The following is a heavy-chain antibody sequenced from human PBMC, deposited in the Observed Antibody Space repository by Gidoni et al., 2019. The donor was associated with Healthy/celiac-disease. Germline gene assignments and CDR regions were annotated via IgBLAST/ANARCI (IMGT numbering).Heavy chain of an antibody. CDR1: GFTFSSYS. V-gene: IGHV3-21*01. D-gene: IGHD2-2*01. CDR3: ARAGATYCSSTSCHQFNWFDP. CDR2: ISSSSSYI. Sequence: ESGGGLVKPGGSLRLSCAASGFTFSSYSMNWVRQAPGKGLEWVSSISSSSSYIYYADSVKGRFTISRDNAKNSLYLQMNSLRAEDTAVYYCARAGATYCSSTSCHQFNWFDPWGQGTLVTVSS. J-gene: IGHJ5*02.